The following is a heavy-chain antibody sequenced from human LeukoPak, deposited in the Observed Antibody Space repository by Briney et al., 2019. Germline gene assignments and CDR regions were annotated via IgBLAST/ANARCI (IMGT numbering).Heavy chain of an antibody. CDR1: GYTFTRYQ. Sequence: ASVRVSCKASGYTFTRYQLHWVRQSPGQRLEWMGWINPNSGGTNYAQNFQGRVTMTRDTSITTAYMELSSLRFDDTAVYYCARGPTIIAASNWGQGTLVTVSS. J-gene: IGHJ4*02. CDR3: ARGPTIIAASN. V-gene: IGHV1-2*02. CDR2: INPNSGGT. D-gene: IGHD5-12*01.